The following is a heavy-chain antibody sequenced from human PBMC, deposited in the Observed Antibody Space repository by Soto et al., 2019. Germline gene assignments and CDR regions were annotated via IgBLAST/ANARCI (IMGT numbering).Heavy chain of an antibody. CDR2: MNPNTGAT. V-gene: IGHV1-2*02. CDR1: GHPFLDFY. J-gene: IGHJ4*02. Sequence: QVQLVQSGAEVRKPGASVRVSCSPSGHPFLDFYVHWVRQAPGKGLEWLGWMNPNTGATNYAQKCEGRVTVTRDMSINTAYMELTRLTSDDTAVYYCARIPYYYDAGRTDYFWGPGTLVTVSS. D-gene: IGHD3-22*01. CDR3: ARIPYYYDAGRTDYF.